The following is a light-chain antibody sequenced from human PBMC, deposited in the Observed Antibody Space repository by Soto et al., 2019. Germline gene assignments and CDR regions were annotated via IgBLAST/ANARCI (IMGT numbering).Light chain of an antibody. CDR3: QQYRNWPPLT. Sequence: EIVMTQSPATLSVSLGERVTLSCRASQNINTDLAWYQQKPGQAPRVLITGASTRATGVAARFSGSGSGTEFTLTISSVQSEDLAVYPCQQYRNWPPLTFGGGTKVEIK. V-gene: IGKV3-15*01. CDR1: QNINTD. J-gene: IGKJ4*01. CDR2: GAS.